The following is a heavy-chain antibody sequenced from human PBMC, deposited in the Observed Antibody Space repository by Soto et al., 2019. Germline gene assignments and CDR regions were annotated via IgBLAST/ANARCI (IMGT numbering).Heavy chain of an antibody. J-gene: IGHJ6*02. Sequence: ETLSLTCTVSGGSISSYYWSWIRQPPGKGLEWIGYIYYSGSTNYNPSLKSRVTISVDTSKNQFSLKLSSVTAADTAVYYCARDGSGSYSYYGMDVWGQGTTVTVSS. D-gene: IGHD3-10*01. CDR2: IYYSGST. V-gene: IGHV4-59*01. CDR3: ARDGSGSYSYYGMDV. CDR1: GGSISSYY.